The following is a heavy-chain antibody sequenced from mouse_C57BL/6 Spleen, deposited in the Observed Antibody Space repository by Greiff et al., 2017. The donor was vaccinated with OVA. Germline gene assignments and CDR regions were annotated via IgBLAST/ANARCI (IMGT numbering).Heavy chain of an antibody. D-gene: IGHD2-4*01. V-gene: IGHV3-6*01. CDR3: ARDHYDYDGYFDG. J-gene: IGHJ1*03. Sequence: VQLKESGPGLVKPSQSLSLTCSVTGYSITSGYYWNWIRQFPGNKLEWMGYISYDGSNNYNPSLKNRISITRYTSKNQFFLKLNSVTTEDTATYYCARDHYDYDGYFDGWGTGTTVTVSS. CDR2: ISYDGSN. CDR1: GYSITSGYY.